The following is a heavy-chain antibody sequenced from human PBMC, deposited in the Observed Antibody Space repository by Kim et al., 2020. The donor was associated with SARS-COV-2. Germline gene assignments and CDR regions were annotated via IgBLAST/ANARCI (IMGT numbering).Heavy chain of an antibody. CDR2: IIPILGIA. CDR3: ARDHSGSYFYNP. CDR1: GGTFSSYA. V-gene: IGHV1-69*04. J-gene: IGHJ5*02. D-gene: IGHD1-26*01. Sequence: SVKVSCKASGGTFSSYAISWVRQAPGQGLEWMGRIIPILGIANYAQKFQGRVTITADKSTSTAYMELSSLRSEDTAVYYCARDHSGSYFYNPWGQGTLVTVSS.